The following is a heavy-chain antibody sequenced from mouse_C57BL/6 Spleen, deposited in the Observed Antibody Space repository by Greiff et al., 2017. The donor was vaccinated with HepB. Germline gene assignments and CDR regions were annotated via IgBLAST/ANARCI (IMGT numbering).Heavy chain of an antibody. Sequence: EVKLVESGGGLVQPGGSLSLSCAASGFTFTDYYMSWVRQPPGKALEWLGFIRNKANGYTTEYSASVKGRVTISRDNSQSILYLQMNALRAEDSATYYCARYGYDGYAMDYWGQGTSVTVSS. V-gene: IGHV7-3*01. CDR2: IRNKANGYTT. CDR3: ARYGYDGYAMDY. J-gene: IGHJ4*01. D-gene: IGHD2-2*01. CDR1: GFTFTDYY.